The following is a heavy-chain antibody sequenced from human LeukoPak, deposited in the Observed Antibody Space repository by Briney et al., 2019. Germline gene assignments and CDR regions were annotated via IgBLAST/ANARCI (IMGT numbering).Heavy chain of an antibody. CDR1: GFTFTSSA. Sequence: SVKVSCKASGFTFTSSAVQWVRQARGQRLEWIGWIVVGSGNTNYAQKFQERVTITRDMSTSTAYMELSSLRSEDTAVYYCAADGFGGVFYYYGMDVWGQGTTVTVSS. V-gene: IGHV1-58*01. CDR3: AADGFGGVFYYYGMDV. J-gene: IGHJ6*02. D-gene: IGHD3-16*01. CDR2: IVVGSGNT.